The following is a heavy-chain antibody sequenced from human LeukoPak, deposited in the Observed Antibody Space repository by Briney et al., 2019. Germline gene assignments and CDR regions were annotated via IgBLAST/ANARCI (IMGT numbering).Heavy chain of an antibody. CDR3: MRDYMGWFDP. CDR2: ISSSSSTI. V-gene: IGHV3-48*01. J-gene: IGHJ5*02. CDR1: GFTFSSYS. D-gene: IGHD3-10*01. Sequence: GGSLRLSCAASGFTFSSYSMNWVRQAPGKGLEWVSYISSSSSTIYYADSVKGRFTISRDTASNTMHLEMNDLRIEDTAVYYCMRDYMGWFDPWGQGSLVTVSS.